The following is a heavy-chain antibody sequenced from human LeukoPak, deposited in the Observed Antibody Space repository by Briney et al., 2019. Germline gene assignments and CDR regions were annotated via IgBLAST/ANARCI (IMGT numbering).Heavy chain of an antibody. CDR1: EFRFGRDW. D-gene: IGHD2-2*01. V-gene: IGHV3-7*01. CDR2: IKQDGSEE. CDR3: ATLDSTKSVF. Sequence: GGSLRLSCVASEFRFGRDWISWVRQAPGKGLEWVACIKQDGSEEYYVGSVRDRFTVSVDNGKNSLYLQVNSLRAEDTARYYCATLDSTKSVFWGRGTAVTVSS. J-gene: IGHJ1*01.